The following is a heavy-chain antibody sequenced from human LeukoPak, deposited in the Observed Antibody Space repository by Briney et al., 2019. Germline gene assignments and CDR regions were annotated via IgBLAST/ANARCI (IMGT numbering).Heavy chain of an antibody. V-gene: IGHV3-7*01. Sequence: GGSLRLSCAASGFTFSSYWMSWVRQAPGKGLEWVANIKQDGSEKYYVDSVKGRFTISRDNAKNSLYLQMNSLRAEDTAVYYWARVVYYYGSGSYPNWFDPWGQGTLVTISS. J-gene: IGHJ5*02. D-gene: IGHD3-10*01. CDR1: GFTFSSYW. CDR2: IKQDGSEK. CDR3: ARVVYYYGSGSYPNWFDP.